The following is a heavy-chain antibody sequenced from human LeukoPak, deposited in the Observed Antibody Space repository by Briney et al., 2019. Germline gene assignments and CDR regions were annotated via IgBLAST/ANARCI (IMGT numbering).Heavy chain of an antibody. CDR1: GFTFSSYA. V-gene: IGHV3-23*01. CDR3: AKTLSSDSSGFFFDY. CDR2: ISGSGGST. Sequence: GGSLRLSCAASGFTFSSYAMSWVRQAPGKGLEWVSAISGSGGSTYYADSVKGRFTISRDNSKNTLYLQMNSLRAEATAVYYCAKTLSSDSSGFFFDYWGQGTLVTVSS. D-gene: IGHD3-22*01. J-gene: IGHJ4*02.